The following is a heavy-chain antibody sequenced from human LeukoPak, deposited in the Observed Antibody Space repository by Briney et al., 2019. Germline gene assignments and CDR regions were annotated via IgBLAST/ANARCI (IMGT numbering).Heavy chain of an antibody. D-gene: IGHD6-19*01. Sequence: GGSLRLSCAASGFTFHDYGMHWVRQAPGKGLEWVSSINWDSGKTYYGDPVKGRFTISRDNAKNSLYLQMDSLRIEDMALYYCAKDIAVAGYYYYGMDVWGQGTTVTVSS. J-gene: IGHJ6*02. CDR2: INWDSGKT. V-gene: IGHV3-9*03. CDR3: AKDIAVAGYYYYGMDV. CDR1: GFTFHDYG.